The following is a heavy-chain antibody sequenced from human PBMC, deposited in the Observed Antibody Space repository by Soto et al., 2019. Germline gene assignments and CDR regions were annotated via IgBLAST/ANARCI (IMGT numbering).Heavy chain of an antibody. D-gene: IGHD2-2*01. CDR2: IKQDGSEK. J-gene: IGHJ6*02. CDR1: GFTFSSYW. V-gene: IGHV3-7*01. Sequence: EVQLVESGGGLVQPGGSLRLSCAASGFTFSSYWMSWVRQAPGKGREWVANIKQDGSEKYYVDSVKGRFTISRDNAKNSLYLQMNSLRAEDTAVYYCARDPNIVLVPAALRSYYYYYGMDVWGQGTTVTVSS. CDR3: ARDPNIVLVPAALRSYYYYYGMDV.